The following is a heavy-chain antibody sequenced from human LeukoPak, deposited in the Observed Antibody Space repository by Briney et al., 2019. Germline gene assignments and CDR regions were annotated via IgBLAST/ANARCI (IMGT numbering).Heavy chain of an antibody. CDR2: IYHSGST. CDR3: ARAYDFWSGYNSYDILTGYYDY. V-gene: IGHV4-38-2*01. J-gene: IGHJ4*02. D-gene: IGHD3-9*01. Sequence: SETLPLTCAVSGYSISSGYYWGWIRQPPGKGLEWIGSIYHSGSTYYNPSLKSRVTISVDTSKDQFSLKLSSVTAADTAVYYCARAYDFWSGYNSYDILTGYYDYWGQGTLVIVSS. CDR1: GYSISSGYY.